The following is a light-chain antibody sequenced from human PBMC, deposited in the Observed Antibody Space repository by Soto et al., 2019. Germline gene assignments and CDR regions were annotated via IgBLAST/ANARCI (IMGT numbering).Light chain of an antibody. CDR3: QQYGSSPPT. V-gene: IGKV3-20*01. CDR2: GAS. Sequence: EIVLTQSPGTLSLSPGERATLSCRASQSVSSSYLAWYQRKPGQAPRLLIYGASSSATDIPIRFSGSGSGIDFTLTITRLEPEDFAVYYCQQYGSSPPTFGHGTKVEIK. J-gene: IGKJ1*01. CDR1: QSVSSSY.